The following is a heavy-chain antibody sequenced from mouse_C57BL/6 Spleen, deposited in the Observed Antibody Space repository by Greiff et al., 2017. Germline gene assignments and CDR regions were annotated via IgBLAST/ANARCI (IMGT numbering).Heavy chain of an antibody. CDR2: IYPGDGDT. J-gene: IGHJ4*01. CDR3: ASSYGNYYAMDY. D-gene: IGHD2-1*01. Sequence: VQLQQSGPELVKPGASVKISCKASGYAFSSSWMNWVKQRPGKGLEWIGRIYPGDGDTNYNGKFKGKATLTADKSSSTAYMPLSSLTSEDSAVYFCASSYGNYYAMDYWGQGTSVTVSS. CDR1: GYAFSSSW. V-gene: IGHV1-82*01.